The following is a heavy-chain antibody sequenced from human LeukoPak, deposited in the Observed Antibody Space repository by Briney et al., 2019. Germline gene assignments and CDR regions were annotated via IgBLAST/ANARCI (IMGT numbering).Heavy chain of an antibody. CDR3: ARRRGYSYVFDY. J-gene: IGHJ4*02. CDR2: IYHSGST. Sequence: GSLRLSCAASGFTFSSYAMSWVRQPPGKGLEWIGEIYHSGSTNYNPSLKSRVAISVDKSKNQFSLKLSSVTAADTAVYYCARRRGYSYVFDYWGQGTLVTVSS. D-gene: IGHD5-18*01. CDR1: GFTFSSYAM. V-gene: IGHV4-4*02.